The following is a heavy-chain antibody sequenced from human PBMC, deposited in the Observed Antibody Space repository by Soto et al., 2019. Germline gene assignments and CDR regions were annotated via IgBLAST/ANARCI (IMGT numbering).Heavy chain of an antibody. V-gene: IGHV1-18*01. CDR2: ISAYNGNT. CDR3: ARIAARRSHYSYGMDV. J-gene: IGHJ6*02. D-gene: IGHD6-6*01. CDR1: GYTFTSYG. Sequence: QVQLVQSGAEVKKPGASVKVSCKASGYTFTSYGISWVRQAPGQGLEWMGWISAYNGNTNYAQKLQGRVTMTTDTXTNXAYMELRSLRSDDTAVYYCARIAARRSHYSYGMDVWGQGTTVTVSS.